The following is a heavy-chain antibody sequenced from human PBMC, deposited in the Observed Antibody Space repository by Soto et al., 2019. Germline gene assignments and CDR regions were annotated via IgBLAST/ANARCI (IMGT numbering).Heavy chain of an antibody. CDR3: ARGLRTKKKHYYGSGSYYNGGFDP. D-gene: IGHD3-10*01. Sequence: SETLSLTCAVYGGSFSGYYWSWIRQPPGKGLEWIGEINHSGSTNYNPSLKSRVTISVDTSKNQFSLKLSSVTAADTAVYYCARGLRTKKKHYYGSGSYYNGGFDPWGQGTLVTVSS. CDR1: GGSFSGYY. CDR2: INHSGST. J-gene: IGHJ5*02. V-gene: IGHV4-34*01.